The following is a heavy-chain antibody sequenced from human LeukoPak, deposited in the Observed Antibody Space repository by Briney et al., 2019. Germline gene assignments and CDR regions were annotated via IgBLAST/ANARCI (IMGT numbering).Heavy chain of an antibody. CDR3: ARGCGSSCQPNLDY. Sequence: GGSLRLSCAASGFTFSSYEMNWVRQAPGKGLEWVSYISSSGSTIYYADSVKGRFTISRDNAKTSLYLQMNSLRAEDTAVYYCARGCGSSCQPNLDYWGQGTLVTVSS. D-gene: IGHD6-13*01. CDR1: GFTFSSYE. J-gene: IGHJ4*02. CDR2: ISSSGSTI. V-gene: IGHV3-48*03.